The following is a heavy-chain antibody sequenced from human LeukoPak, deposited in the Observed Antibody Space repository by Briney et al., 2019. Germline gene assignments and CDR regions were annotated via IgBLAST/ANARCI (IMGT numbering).Heavy chain of an antibody. CDR1: AFPFSSHY. J-gene: IGHJ6*02. CDR3: AKDLGSYWCFGMDV. CDR2: LNGGGGDI. Sequence: GGSLRLSCAASAFPFSSHYMAWVRQAPGRGLEWISALNGGGGDIHYADSVTGRFSISRDNSKNTLYLQMNSLRAEDTAIYYCAKDLGSYWCFGMDVWGQGTTVTVSS. V-gene: IGHV3-23*01. D-gene: IGHD1-26*01.